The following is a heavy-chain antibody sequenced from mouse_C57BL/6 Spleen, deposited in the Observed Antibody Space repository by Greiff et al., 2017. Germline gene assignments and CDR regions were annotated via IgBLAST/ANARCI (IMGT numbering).Heavy chain of an antibody. V-gene: IGHV1-39*01. D-gene: IGHD1-1*01. CDR3: AKGYGSSLYYLDY. Sequence: EVQLQESGAELVKPGASVKMSCKASGYAFSSYWMNWVKQRPGKGLEWIGVINPNYGTTSYNQKFKGKATLTVDQSSSTAYMQLNSLTSEDSAVYYGAKGYGSSLYYLDYWGQGTTLTVSS. CDR2: INPNYGTT. J-gene: IGHJ2*01. CDR1: GYAFSSYW.